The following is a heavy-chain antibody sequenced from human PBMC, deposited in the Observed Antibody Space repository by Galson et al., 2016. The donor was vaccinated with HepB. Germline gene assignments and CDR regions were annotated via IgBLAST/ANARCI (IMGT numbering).Heavy chain of an antibody. J-gene: IGHJ4*02. CDR2: IWYNGRNK. Sequence: SLRLSCAAAGFNLGSFGMNWVRQTPGKEPEWLAVIWYNGRNKYYADSVRGRFTISRDTSTNMVYLQMNSLGVEDTAMYYCARDLGGCNGFGCAYYFDYWGQGILVTVSS. V-gene: IGHV3-33*01. CDR1: GFNLGSFG. CDR3: ARDLGGCNGFGCAYYFDY. D-gene: IGHD2/OR15-2a*01.